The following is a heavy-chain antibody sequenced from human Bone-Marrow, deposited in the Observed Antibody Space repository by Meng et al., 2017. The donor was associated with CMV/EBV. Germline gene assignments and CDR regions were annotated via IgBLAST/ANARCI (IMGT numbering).Heavy chain of an antibody. CDR3: ARDPTYYYDSSGYSYYYYYGMDV. D-gene: IGHD3-22*01. J-gene: IGHJ6*02. V-gene: IGHV3-66*02. Sequence: GESLKISCAASGFTVSSKYMSWVRQAPGKGLEWVSVIYSGGTTYYADSVKGRFTISRDNSKNTLYLQMNSLRVEDTAVYYCARDPTYYYDSSGYSYYYYYGMDVWGQGTTVTVSS. CDR2: IYSGGTT. CDR1: GFTVSSKY.